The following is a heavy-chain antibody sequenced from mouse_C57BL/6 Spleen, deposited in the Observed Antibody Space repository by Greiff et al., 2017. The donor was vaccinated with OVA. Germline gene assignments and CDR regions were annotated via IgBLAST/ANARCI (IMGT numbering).Heavy chain of an antibody. CDR2: IYPSDSET. D-gene: IGHD1-1*01. Sequence: QVQLQQSGAELVRPGSSVKLSCKASGYTFTSYWMDWVKQRPGQGLEWIGNIYPSDSETHYNQKFKDKATLTVDKSSSTAYMQLSSLTSEDSAVYYCARSIYYYGSSYWYFDVWGTGTTVTVSS. CDR1: GYTFTSYW. J-gene: IGHJ1*03. CDR3: ARSIYYYGSSYWYFDV. V-gene: IGHV1-61*01.